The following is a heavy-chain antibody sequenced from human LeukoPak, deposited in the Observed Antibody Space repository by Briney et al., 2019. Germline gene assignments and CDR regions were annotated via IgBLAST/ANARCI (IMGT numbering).Heavy chain of an antibody. CDR2: IRYDGSNK. Sequence: GGSLRLSCAASGFTFSSYGMHWVRQAPGKGLEWVAFIRYDGSNKYYADSVKGRFTISRDNSKNTLNLQMNSLRAEDTAVYYCARGKHSSPEAFDIWGQGTMVTVSS. V-gene: IGHV3-30*02. CDR1: GFTFSSYG. CDR3: ARGKHSSPEAFDI. D-gene: IGHD6-13*01. J-gene: IGHJ3*02.